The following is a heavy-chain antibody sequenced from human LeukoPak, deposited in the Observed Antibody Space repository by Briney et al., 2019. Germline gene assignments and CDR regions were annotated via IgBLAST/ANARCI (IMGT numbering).Heavy chain of an antibody. V-gene: IGHV3-23*01. J-gene: IGHJ4*02. CDR2: ISDSGGRT. Sequence: GSLRLSCAASGFTFSRYAMIWVRQAPGKGLEWVSAISDSGGRTYYADSVKGRFTVSRDNSKNTLYLQVNSLRAADTAVYYYAKDREVEMATITLCDYWGQGTLVTVSS. CDR1: GFTFSRYA. CDR3: AKDREVEMATITLCDY. D-gene: IGHD5-12*01.